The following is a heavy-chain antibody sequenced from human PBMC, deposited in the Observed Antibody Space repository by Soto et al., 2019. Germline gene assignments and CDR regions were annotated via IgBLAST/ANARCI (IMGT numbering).Heavy chain of an antibody. Sequence: QVQLVESGGGVVQPGRSLRLSCAASGFTFSGYGMHWVRQAPGKGLEWVAVIWYDGSNKYYADSVKGRFTISRDNSKNTLYLQMNSLRAEDTAVYYCARDSGGNDYWGQGTLVTVSS. CDR2: IWYDGSNK. V-gene: IGHV3-33*01. J-gene: IGHJ4*02. D-gene: IGHD2-15*01. CDR1: GFTFSGYG. CDR3: ARDSGGNDY.